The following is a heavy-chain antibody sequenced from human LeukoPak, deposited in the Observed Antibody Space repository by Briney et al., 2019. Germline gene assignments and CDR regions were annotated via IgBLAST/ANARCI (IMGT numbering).Heavy chain of an antibody. V-gene: IGHV3-7*01. CDR1: GFTFSNYW. CDR3: AKHGGSVGY. J-gene: IGHJ4*02. CDR2: IKQDGSDK. D-gene: IGHD2-15*01. Sequence: GGSLRLSCAASGFTFSNYWMIWFRQAPGQGLEWVANIKQDGSDKSYVDSVKGRFTISRDNAKNSLYLQMNSLRAEDTAVYYCAKHGGSVGYWGQGTLVTVSS.